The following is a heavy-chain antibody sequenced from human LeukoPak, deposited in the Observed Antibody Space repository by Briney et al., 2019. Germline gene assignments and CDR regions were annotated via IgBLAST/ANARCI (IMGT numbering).Heavy chain of an antibody. V-gene: IGHV3-30*18. Sequence: GGSLRLSCAASGLTFSSYGMHWVRQAPGKGLEWVAVISYDGSNKYYADSVKGRFTISRDNSKNTLYLQVNSLRAEDTAVYYCAKVEYSSSWYGVGSLDYWGQGTLVTVSS. J-gene: IGHJ4*02. CDR2: ISYDGSNK. CDR3: AKVEYSSSWYGVGSLDY. D-gene: IGHD6-13*01. CDR1: GLTFSSYG.